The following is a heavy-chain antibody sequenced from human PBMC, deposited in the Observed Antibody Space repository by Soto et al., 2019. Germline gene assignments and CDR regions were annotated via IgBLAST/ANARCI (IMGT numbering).Heavy chain of an antibody. Sequence: LRLSCAASGFTFSDFAMAWVRQAPGKGLEWVSSASGSGSGTYYADSVKGRFTISRDNSKNTLFLHMTNLRAGDTALYFCAKGRPGVAAAPDYWGQGTLVTVSS. CDR2: ASGSGSGT. D-gene: IGHD2-21*01. J-gene: IGHJ4*02. V-gene: IGHV3-23*01. CDR3: AKGRPGVAAAPDY. CDR1: GFTFSDFA.